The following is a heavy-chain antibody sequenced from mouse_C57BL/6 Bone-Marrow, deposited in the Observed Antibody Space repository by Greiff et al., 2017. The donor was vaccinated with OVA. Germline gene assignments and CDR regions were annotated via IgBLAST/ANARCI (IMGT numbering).Heavy chain of an antibody. Sequence: VQLQQPGAELVMPGASVKLSCKASGYTFTSYWMHWVKQRPGQGLEWIGEIDPSDSYTNYNQKFKGKSTLTVDKSSSTAYMQLSSLTSEDSAVYYGARSAYYTPYYFDYWGQGTTLTVSS. D-gene: IGHD2-12*01. CDR1: GYTFTSYW. V-gene: IGHV1-69*01. J-gene: IGHJ2*01. CDR2: IDPSDSYT. CDR3: ARSAYYTPYYFDY.